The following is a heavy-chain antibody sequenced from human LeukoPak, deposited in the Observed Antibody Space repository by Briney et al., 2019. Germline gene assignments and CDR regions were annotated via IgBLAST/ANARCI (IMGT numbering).Heavy chain of an antibody. CDR3: ARDQRYCSSSSCPWEPFDY. CDR2: IKQDGSEK. Sequence: GGSLRLSCAASRFTFSSYWMSWVRQAPGKGLEWVANIKQDGSEKYYVDSVKGRFTISRDNAKNSLYLQMNSLRAEDTAVYYCARDQRYCSSSSCPWEPFDYWGQGTLVTVSS. J-gene: IGHJ4*02. V-gene: IGHV3-7*05. CDR1: RFTFSSYW. D-gene: IGHD2-2*01.